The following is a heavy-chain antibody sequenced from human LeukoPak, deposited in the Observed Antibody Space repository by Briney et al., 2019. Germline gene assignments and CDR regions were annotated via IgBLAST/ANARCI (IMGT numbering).Heavy chain of an antibody. CDR3: ARVEKYSSSPSFDY. J-gene: IGHJ4*02. V-gene: IGHV4-39*07. CDR1: GGSISSSSYY. CDR2: IYYSGST. D-gene: IGHD6-13*01. Sequence: SETLSLTCTVSGGSISSSSYYWGWIRQPPGKGLEWIGSIYYSGSTYYNPSLKSRVTISVDTSKNQFSLKLSSVTAADTAVYYCARVEKYSSSPSFDYWGQGTLVTVSS.